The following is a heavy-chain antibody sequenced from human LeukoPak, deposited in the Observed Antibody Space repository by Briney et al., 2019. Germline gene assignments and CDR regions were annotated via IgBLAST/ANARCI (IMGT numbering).Heavy chain of an antibody. D-gene: IGHD3-22*01. CDR2: IWYDGSNK. CDR3: AKTFHDYYDSSGYSGGGYMDV. Sequence: GRSLRLSCAASGFTFSSYGMHWVRQAPGKGLEWVAVIWYDGSNKYYADSVKGRFTISRDNSKNTLYLQMNSLRAEDTAVYYCAKTFHDYYDSSGYSGGGYMDVWGKGTTVTVSS. J-gene: IGHJ6*03. CDR1: GFTFSSYG. V-gene: IGHV3-33*06.